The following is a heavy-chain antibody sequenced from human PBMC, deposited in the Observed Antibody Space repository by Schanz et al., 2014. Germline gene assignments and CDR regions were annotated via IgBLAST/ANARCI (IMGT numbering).Heavy chain of an antibody. CDR1: GITFSSHS. V-gene: IGHV3-7*01. Sequence: GGSLRLSCAASGITFSSHSFNWVRQAPGKGLEWVANIKHDGSVKDYVDSVEGRFTISRDNAKNTLYLQMNTLRAEDTAVYYCARVALPGYSSPRDAFDIWGQGTMVTVSS. CDR2: IKHDGSVK. D-gene: IGHD5-18*01. J-gene: IGHJ3*02. CDR3: ARVALPGYSSPRDAFDI.